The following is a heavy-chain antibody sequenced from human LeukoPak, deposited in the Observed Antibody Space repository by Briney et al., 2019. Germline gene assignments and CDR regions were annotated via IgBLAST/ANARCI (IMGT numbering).Heavy chain of an antibody. V-gene: IGHV1-2*02. Sequence: GASVKVSCKASGYTFTGYYMHWVRQAPGQGLEWMGWINPNSGGTNYAQKFQGRVTMTGDTSISTAYMELSRLRSDDTAVYYCARESDAYCGGDCSQGGAFDIWGQGTMVTVSS. CDR1: GYTFTGYY. CDR2: INPNSGGT. J-gene: IGHJ3*02. CDR3: ARESDAYCGGDCSQGGAFDI. D-gene: IGHD2-21*02.